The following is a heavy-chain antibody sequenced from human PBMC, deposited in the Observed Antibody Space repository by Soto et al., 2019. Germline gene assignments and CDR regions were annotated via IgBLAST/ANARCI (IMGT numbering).Heavy chain of an antibody. CDR1: GGSISSGGYY. CDR2: IYYSGST. D-gene: IGHD4-17*01. V-gene: IGHV4-31*02. Sequence: SETLALTCTVSGGSISSGGYYWSWIRQHPGKGLEWIGYIYYSGSTYYNPSLKSRVTISVDTSKNQFSLKLSSVTAADTAVYYCARASAGDYVRRFDYWGQEPWSPSPQ. CDR3: ARASAGDYVRRFDY. J-gene: IGHJ4*01.